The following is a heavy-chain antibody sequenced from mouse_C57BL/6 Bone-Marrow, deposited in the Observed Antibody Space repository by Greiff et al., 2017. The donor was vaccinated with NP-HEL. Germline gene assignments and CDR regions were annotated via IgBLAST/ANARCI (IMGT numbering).Heavy chain of an antibody. CDR2: INPNNGGT. Sequence: QVQLQQPGTELVKPGASVKLSCKASGYTFTSYWMHWLKQRPGQGLEWIGNINPNNGGTNDNENFKTKATLTVDKSSSTAYMQLSSLTSEDSAVYYCARDSGYAFDYWGQGTTLTVSS. D-gene: IGHD3-2*02. CDR3: ARDSGYAFDY. CDR1: GYTFTSYW. J-gene: IGHJ2*01. V-gene: IGHV1-53*01.